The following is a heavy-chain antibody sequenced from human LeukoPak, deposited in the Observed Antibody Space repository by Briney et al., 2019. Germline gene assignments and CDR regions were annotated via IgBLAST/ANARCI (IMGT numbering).Heavy chain of an antibody. Sequence: GGSLRLSCAASGFTVSSNYMSWIRQAPGKGLEWISYISSSGNTIYYADSVKGRFTISRDNAKNSLYLQMNSLKTEDTAVYYCTSDRERDYYYYYMDVWGKGTTVTVSS. CDR3: TSDRERDYYYYYMDV. J-gene: IGHJ6*03. V-gene: IGHV3-11*01. D-gene: IGHD5-24*01. CDR1: GFTVSSNY. CDR2: ISSSGNTI.